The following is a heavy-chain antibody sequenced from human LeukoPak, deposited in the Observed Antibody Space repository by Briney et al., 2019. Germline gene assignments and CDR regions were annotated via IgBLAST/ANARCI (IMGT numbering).Heavy chain of an antibody. CDR1: GGSISNYY. Sequence: SETLSLTCTVSGGSISNYYWSWIRQPPGKGLEWIGYIYYSGSTNYNPSLKSRVTISVDTSKNQFSLKLSSVTAADTAVYYCATHDYYGSGTQVYWGQGTLVTVSS. CDR2: IYYSGST. D-gene: IGHD3-10*01. V-gene: IGHV4-59*12. CDR3: ATHDYYGSGTQVY. J-gene: IGHJ4*02.